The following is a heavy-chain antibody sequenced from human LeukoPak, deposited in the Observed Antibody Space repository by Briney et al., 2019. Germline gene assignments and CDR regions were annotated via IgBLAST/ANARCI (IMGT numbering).Heavy chain of an antibody. D-gene: IGHD6-13*01. V-gene: IGHV3-11*01. J-gene: IGHJ3*02. CDR2: ISGGGTTM. CDR3: ARDRTSSSWRPDSFDI. CDR1: GFTFSDYY. Sequence: GGSLRLSCAASGFTFSDYYMSWIRQAPGKGLEWVSYISGGGTTMYYAGSVKGRFTISRDNAKNSLYLQMNSLRAEDTAVYYCARDRTSSSWRPDSFDIWGQGTMVTVSP.